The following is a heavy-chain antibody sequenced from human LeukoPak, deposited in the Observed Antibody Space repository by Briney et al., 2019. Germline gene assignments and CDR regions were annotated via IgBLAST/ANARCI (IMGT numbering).Heavy chain of an antibody. D-gene: IGHD1-7*01. CDR2: IWYDGSNK. J-gene: IGHJ4*02. Sequence: GRSLRLSCAASGFTFSSYGMHWVRQAPGKGLEWVAVIWYDGSNKYYADSVKGRFTISRDNSKNTLYLQMNSLRAEDTAVYYCARDRGTTPHSTIYWGQGTLVTVSS. CDR3: ARDRGTTPHSTIY. V-gene: IGHV3-33*01. CDR1: GFTFSSYG.